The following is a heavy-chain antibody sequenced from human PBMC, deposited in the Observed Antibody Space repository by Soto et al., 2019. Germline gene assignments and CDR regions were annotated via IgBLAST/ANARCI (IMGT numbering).Heavy chain of an antibody. V-gene: IGHV1-69*13. Sequence: SVKVSCKASGGSFSNFCISWVRPAPGQGLELMGGIVPVFGRPNYAQRFRGRLTITADESTSTGDMELISLRSDDTAVYYCAREGSGYNFWGQGTQVTVSS. CDR1: GGSFSNFC. CDR2: IVPVFGRP. J-gene: IGHJ4*02. D-gene: IGHD5-12*01. CDR3: AREGSGYNF.